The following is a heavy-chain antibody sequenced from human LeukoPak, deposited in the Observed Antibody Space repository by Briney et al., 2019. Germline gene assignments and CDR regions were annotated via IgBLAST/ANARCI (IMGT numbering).Heavy chain of an antibody. CDR1: GFTLSSYS. V-gene: IGHV3-21*01. D-gene: IGHD3-10*01. CDR2: ISSSSSYI. J-gene: IGHJ6*04. Sequence: GGSLRLSCAASGFTLSSYSMNWVRQAPGKGLEWVSSISSSSSYIYYADSVKGRFTISRDNAKNSLYLQMNSLRAEDTAVYYCARRVRGVIISYGMDVWGKGTTVTVSS. CDR3: ARRVRGVIISYGMDV.